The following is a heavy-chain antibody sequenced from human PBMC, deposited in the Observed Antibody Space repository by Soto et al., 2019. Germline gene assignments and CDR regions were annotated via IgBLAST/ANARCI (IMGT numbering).Heavy chain of an antibody. V-gene: IGHV5-51*01. D-gene: IGHD4-4*01. CDR1: GDSFTTYW. Sequence: GESLKISCKGSGDSFTTYWIGWVRQMPGKGLEWMGIIYPGDSDTRYSPSFRGQVTISADKSINTAYLQWSSLKASDTAMYYCARSMTTVTPDSAFDIWGQGTMVTVSS. J-gene: IGHJ3*02. CDR3: ARSMTTVTPDSAFDI. CDR2: IYPGDSDT.